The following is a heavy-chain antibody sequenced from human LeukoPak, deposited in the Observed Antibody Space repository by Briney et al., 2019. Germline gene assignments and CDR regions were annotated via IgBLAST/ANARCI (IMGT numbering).Heavy chain of an antibody. CDR2: ISGSGGST. D-gene: IGHD2-15*01. V-gene: IGHV3-23*01. CDR3: AKTAPGGYCSGGNCRPYDY. CDR1: GFTFSSYA. Sequence: GGSLRLSCAASGFTFSSYAMSWVRQAPGKGLEWVSAISGSGGSTYYADSVKGRFTISRDNSKNTLYLQMNSLRAEDTAVYYCAKTAPGGYCSGGNCRPYDYWGQGALVTVSS. J-gene: IGHJ4*02.